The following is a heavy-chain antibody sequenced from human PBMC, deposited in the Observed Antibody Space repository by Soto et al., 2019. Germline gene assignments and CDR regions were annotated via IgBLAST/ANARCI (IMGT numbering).Heavy chain of an antibody. CDR1: GGSISSSNW. D-gene: IGHD6-13*01. J-gene: IGHJ4*02. Sequence: SETLSLTCAVSGGSISSSNWWSWVRQPPGKGLEWIGEIYHRGSTNYNPSLKSRVTISVDKSKNQFSLKLNSLTAADTAVYYCARCIAAAGPIDYWGQGTLVTVS. CDR2: IYHRGST. CDR3: ARCIAAAGPIDY. V-gene: IGHV4-4*02.